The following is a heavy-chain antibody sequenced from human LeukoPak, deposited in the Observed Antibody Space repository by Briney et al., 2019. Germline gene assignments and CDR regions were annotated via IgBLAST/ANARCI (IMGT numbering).Heavy chain of an antibody. Sequence: ASVKVSCKASGYTFTGYYMHWVRQAPGQGLEWMGWINPNSGGTNYAQKFQSRVTMTRDTSISTAYMELSRLRSDDTAVYYCARGPERGPQTKTWAPVYYWGQGTPVTVSS. CDR3: ARGPERGPQTKTWAPVYY. J-gene: IGHJ4*02. V-gene: IGHV1-2*02. CDR1: GYTFTGYY. CDR2: INPNSGGT. D-gene: IGHD1-1*01.